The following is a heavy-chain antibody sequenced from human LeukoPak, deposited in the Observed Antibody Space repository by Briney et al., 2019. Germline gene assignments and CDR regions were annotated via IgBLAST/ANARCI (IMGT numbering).Heavy chain of an antibody. CDR2: IYYSGTT. V-gene: IGHV4-59*12. CDR3: ARGSVAVAGCLDY. D-gene: IGHD6-19*01. CDR1: GCSLSSFY. Sequence: SETLSLTCTVSGCSLSSFYWSWIRQPPGKVLDLIGYIYYSGTTNYNPSLKSRVTMSVDTPKNQLSLKLSSVTAADTAVYYCARGSVAVAGCLDYWGQGTLVTVSS. J-gene: IGHJ4*02.